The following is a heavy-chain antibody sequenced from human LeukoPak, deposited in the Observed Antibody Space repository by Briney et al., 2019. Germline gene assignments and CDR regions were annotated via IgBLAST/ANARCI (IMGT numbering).Heavy chain of an antibody. CDR2: ISSSSYI. D-gene: IGHD2-2*01. Sequence: GGSLRLSCAASGFTFSSYSMNWVRQAPGKGLEWVSSISSSSYIYYADSVKGRFTISRDNAKNSLYLQMNSLRAEDTAVYYCASILGYCSSTSCPQPPFDYWGQGTLVTVSS. CDR3: ASILGYCSSTSCPQPPFDY. CDR1: GFTFSSYS. V-gene: IGHV3-21*01. J-gene: IGHJ4*02.